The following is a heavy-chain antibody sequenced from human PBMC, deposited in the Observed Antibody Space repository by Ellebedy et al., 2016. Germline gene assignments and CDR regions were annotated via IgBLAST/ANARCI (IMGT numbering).Heavy chain of an antibody. CDR2: IYTSGST. V-gene: IGHV4-59*10. CDR1: GGSFSGYY. D-gene: IGHD3-3*01. CDR3: ASLTIPGGSDF. Sequence: SETLSLXXAVYGGSFSGYYWSWIRQPAGKGLEWIGRIYTSGSTNYNPSLKSRVTMSVDMSKNHFSLELRSVTAADTAVYYCASLTIPGGSDFWGQGTLVTVSS. J-gene: IGHJ4*02.